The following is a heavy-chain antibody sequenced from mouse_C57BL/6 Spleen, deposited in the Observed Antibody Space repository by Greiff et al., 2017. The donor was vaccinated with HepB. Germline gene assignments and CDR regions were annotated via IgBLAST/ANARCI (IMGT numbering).Heavy chain of an antibody. V-gene: IGHV1-61*01. D-gene: IGHD2-4*01. CDR3: ASLIYYDYDGYFDV. J-gene: IGHJ1*03. Sequence: VQLQQSGAELVRPGSSVKLSCKASGYTFTSYWMDWVKQRPGQGLEWIGNIYPSDSETHYNQKFKDKATLTVDKSSSTAYMQLSSLTSEDSAVYYCASLIYYDYDGYFDVWGTGTTVTVSS. CDR1: GYTFTSYW. CDR2: IYPSDSET.